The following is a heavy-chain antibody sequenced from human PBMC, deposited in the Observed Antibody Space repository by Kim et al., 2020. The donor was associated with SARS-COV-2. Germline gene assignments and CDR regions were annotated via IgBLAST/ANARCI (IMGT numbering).Heavy chain of an antibody. D-gene: IGHD6-13*01. CDR1: GITFKNYG. Sequence: GSLRLSCLASGITFKNYGMHWVRQAPGKGLEWVAIIWYDGSNKYYADSVKGRFTISKDNSKNTLYLQINSLRAEDTAVYYCATSSPNIIPADWGQGTLVIVSS. V-gene: IGHV3-33*01. CDR3: ATSSPNIIPAD. CDR2: IWYDGSNK. J-gene: IGHJ4*02.